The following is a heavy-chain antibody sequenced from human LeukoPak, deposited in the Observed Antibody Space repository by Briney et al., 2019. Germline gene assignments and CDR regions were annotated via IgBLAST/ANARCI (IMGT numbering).Heavy chain of an antibody. Sequence: GGSLRLSCEASGFTFSSYGMHWVRQAPGKGLEWVAVIWYDGSDKYYAYSVKGRFSVSRDNSKNTLSLQINSLRAEDTAVYYCARELPPVVNFYFDSWGQGTLVTVSS. V-gene: IGHV3-33*01. CDR3: ARELPPVVNFYFDS. CDR1: GFTFSSYG. D-gene: IGHD3-22*01. CDR2: IWYDGSDK. J-gene: IGHJ4*02.